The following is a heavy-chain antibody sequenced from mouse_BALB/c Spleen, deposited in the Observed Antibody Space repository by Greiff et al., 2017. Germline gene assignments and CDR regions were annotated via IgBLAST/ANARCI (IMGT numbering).Heavy chain of an antibody. V-gene: IGHV7-3*02. CDR2: IRNKANGYTT. CDR3: ARDGGNYFDY. CDR1: GFTFTDYY. Sequence: DVQLVESGGGLVQPGGSLRLSCATSGFTFTDYYMSWVRQPPGKALEWLGFIRNKANGYTTEYSASVKGRFTISRDNSQSILYLQMNTLRAEDSATYYCARDGGNYFDYWGQGTTLTVSS. J-gene: IGHJ2*01.